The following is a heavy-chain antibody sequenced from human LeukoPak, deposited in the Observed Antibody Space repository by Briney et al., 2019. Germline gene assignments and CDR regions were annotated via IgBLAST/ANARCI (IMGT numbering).Heavy chain of an antibody. CDR1: GYTFTGYY. CDR2: INPNNGGT. J-gene: IGHJ6*03. CDR3: ARGYYDILTGYYDDYYYMDV. V-gene: IGHV1-2*02. Sequence: ASVKVSCKASGYTFTGYYVHWVRQAPGQGLEWMGWINPNNGGTKYAQKFQGRVTMTRDTSISTAYMELSRLRSDDTAVYYCARGYYDILTGYYDDYYYMDVWGKGTTVTISS. D-gene: IGHD3-9*01.